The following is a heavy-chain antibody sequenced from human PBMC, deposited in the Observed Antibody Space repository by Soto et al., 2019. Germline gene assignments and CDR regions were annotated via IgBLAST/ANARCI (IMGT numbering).Heavy chain of an antibody. CDR2: ISGSGSNT. V-gene: IGHV3-23*01. Sequence: EVQLLESGGGLVQPGGSVRLSCAASGFTFIKXAMTWVRQSPXKGLEWVSGISGSGSNTVYADSVKGRFTISRDNSKNTLYLQXNXXXXXXXXXXXXXXXXXXXXDXXGQGTXVTVSS. CDR3: XXXXXXXXDX. J-gene: IGHJ4*02. D-gene: IGHD3-16*01. CDR1: GFTFIKXA.